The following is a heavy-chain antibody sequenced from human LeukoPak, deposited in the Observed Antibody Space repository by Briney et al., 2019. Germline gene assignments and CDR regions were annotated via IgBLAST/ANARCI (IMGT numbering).Heavy chain of an antibody. Sequence: PGGSLRLSCAASGFTFSSYWMSWVRQAPGKGLEWVANIKQDGSEKYYVDSVKGRFTISRDNAKNSLYLQMNSLRAEDTAVYYCARDRTSYYYDSSGYFGYWGQGTLVTVSS. J-gene: IGHJ4*02. CDR1: GFTFSSYW. D-gene: IGHD3-22*01. V-gene: IGHV3-7*01. CDR2: IKQDGSEK. CDR3: ARDRTSYYYDSSGYFGY.